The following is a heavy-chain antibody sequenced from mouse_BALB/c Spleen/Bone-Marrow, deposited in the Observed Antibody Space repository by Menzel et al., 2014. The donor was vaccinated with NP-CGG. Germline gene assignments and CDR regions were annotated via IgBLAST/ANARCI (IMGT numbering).Heavy chain of an antibody. D-gene: IGHD2-10*02. J-gene: IGHJ3*01. CDR1: GFTLSDFY. Sequence: EVKVVESGGGLVQPGDSLRLSCATSGFTLSDFYMEWVRQPPGKRLEWIAASRNKAKYYTTEYSASVKGRFIVSRDTSQSVLYLQMNALRAEDTAIYYCARDVGYGNYFVYWGQGTLVTVSA. V-gene: IGHV7-1*02. CDR2: SRNKAKYYTT. CDR3: ARDVGYGNYFVY.